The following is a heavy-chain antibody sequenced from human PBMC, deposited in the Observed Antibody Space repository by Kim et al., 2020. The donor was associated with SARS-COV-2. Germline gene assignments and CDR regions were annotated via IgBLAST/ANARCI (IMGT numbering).Heavy chain of an antibody. D-gene: IGHD5-18*01. J-gene: IGHJ4*02. CDR2: ITGGVIRT. CDR1: GFTFSNYA. CDR3: AKDYDVNTAMVGLFDY. Sequence: GGSLRLSCAASGFTFSNYALSWVRQAPGKGLEWVSGITGGVIRTSCADSVKGRFTISRDNSKNTLYLQMSSLRVEDTAVYYCAKDYDVNTAMVGLFDYWGQGTLVTVSS. V-gene: IGHV3-23*01.